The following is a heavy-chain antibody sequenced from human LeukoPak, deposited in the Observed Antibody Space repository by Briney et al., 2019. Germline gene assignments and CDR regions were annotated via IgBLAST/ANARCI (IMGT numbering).Heavy chain of an antibody. V-gene: IGHV4-59*12. CDR1: GGSISSYY. CDR3: ARDSEVQWLRYLDY. Sequence: PSETLSLTCTVSGGSISSYYWNWIRQPPGKELEWIGYIYYSGSTNYNPSLESRVTISVDTSKNQISLNLSSVTAADTAVYYCARDSEVQWLRYLDYWGQGTLVTVSS. D-gene: IGHD6-19*01. CDR2: IYYSGST. J-gene: IGHJ4*02.